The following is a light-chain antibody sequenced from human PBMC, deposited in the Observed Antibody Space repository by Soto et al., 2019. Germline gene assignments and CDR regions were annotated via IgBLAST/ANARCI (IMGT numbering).Light chain of an antibody. V-gene: IGKV3-20*01. CDR3: RQYGSSLYT. CDR1: QSVSSNY. J-gene: IGKJ5*01. Sequence: EIVLTQSPGTLSLSPGERATLSCRASQSVSSNYLAWYQQKPGQAPRLLIYDASSRATGIPDRFSGSGSGTDFTLTISRLEPEDFAVYYCRQYGSSLYTFGQGTRLEIK. CDR2: DAS.